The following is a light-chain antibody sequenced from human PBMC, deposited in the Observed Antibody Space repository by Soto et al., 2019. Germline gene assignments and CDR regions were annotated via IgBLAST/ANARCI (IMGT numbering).Light chain of an antibody. CDR3: QQYNSYTWT. J-gene: IGKJ1*01. CDR1: QSVSDW. CDR2: DAS. V-gene: IGKV1-5*01. Sequence: DIQMTQSPSTLSASVGDRVTITCRASQSVSDWLAWYQQKPGKAPKLLIYDASSLESAVPSRFSGRGSGTEFTLTISSLQPDDFATYYCQQYNSYTWTFGQGTKVEIK.